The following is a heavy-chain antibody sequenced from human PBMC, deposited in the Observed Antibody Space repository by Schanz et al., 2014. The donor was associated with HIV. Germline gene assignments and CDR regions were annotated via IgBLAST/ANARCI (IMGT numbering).Heavy chain of an antibody. Sequence: EVQLLESGGGLAQPGGSLRLSCTASEFVFSNFGISWVRQAPGKGLEWVSSISSSSSFIYYADSVKGRFTIARDNTKNSLFLQMNSLRAEDTAVYYCARDSQLFCSSTSCWFDCWGQGTLVTVSS. CDR1: EFVFSNFG. CDR3: ARDSQLFCSSTSCWFDC. V-gene: IGHV3-21*02. J-gene: IGHJ4*02. D-gene: IGHD2-2*01. CDR2: ISSSSSFI.